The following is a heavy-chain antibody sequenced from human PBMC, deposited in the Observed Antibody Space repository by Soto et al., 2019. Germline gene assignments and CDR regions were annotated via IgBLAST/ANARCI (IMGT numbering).Heavy chain of an antibody. CDR3: ADGRSSGGNKSDFEY. V-gene: IGHV2-5*02. D-gene: IGHD6-19*01. CDR1: GFSLSSSGVG. Sequence: QITLKESGPTLVKPTQTLTLTCTFSGFSLSSSGVGVGWIRQPPGKALEWLALIYWDDDKRYSPSLKSRLSITQDASKNQVVSTMTHMDHVDTATYSCADGRSSGGNKSDFEYWGQGTLVIVSS. J-gene: IGHJ4*02. CDR2: IYWDDDK.